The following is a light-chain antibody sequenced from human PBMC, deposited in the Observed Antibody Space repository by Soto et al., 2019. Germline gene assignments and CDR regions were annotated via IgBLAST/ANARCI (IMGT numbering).Light chain of an antibody. CDR3: QHYNSYSVT. V-gene: IGKV1-5*03. J-gene: IGKJ1*01. Sequence: IQVAKLLAILFASVADRVTITCLASQSISSWLAWYQQKPGIAPQILIYNASNLKSGVPSRFSGIGSGTEFTLTISSLQPDDFATYYCQHYNSYSVTFGQGTKVDI. CDR1: QSISSW. CDR2: NAS.